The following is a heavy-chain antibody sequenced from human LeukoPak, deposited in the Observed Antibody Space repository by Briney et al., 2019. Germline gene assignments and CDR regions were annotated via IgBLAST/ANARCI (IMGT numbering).Heavy chain of an antibody. CDR1: GFTFSSYA. D-gene: IGHD2-2*01. CDR2: ISGSGGST. V-gene: IGHV3-23*01. CDR3: ARGLSGYASSLGY. J-gene: IGHJ4*02. Sequence: GGSLRLSCAASGFTFSSYAMSWVRQAPGKGLEWVSAISGSGGSTYYADSVRGRFSISRDNAKNTLYLHMNSLRADDTAVYYCARGLSGYASSLGYWGQGTLVTVSS.